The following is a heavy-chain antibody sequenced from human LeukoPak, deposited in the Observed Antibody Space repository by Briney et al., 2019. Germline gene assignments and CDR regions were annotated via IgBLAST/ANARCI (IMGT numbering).Heavy chain of an antibody. V-gene: IGHV1-18*01. Sequence: ASVKVSCKASGYTFTSYGISWVRQAPGQGLEWMGWISAYNGNTNYAQKLQGRVTMTTDTSTSTAYMELRSLRSDDTAVYYCARSGVRYSSSWHHHDYWGQGTLVTVSS. J-gene: IGHJ4*02. CDR1: GYTFTSYG. D-gene: IGHD6-13*01. CDR2: ISAYNGNT. CDR3: ARSGVRYSSSWHHHDY.